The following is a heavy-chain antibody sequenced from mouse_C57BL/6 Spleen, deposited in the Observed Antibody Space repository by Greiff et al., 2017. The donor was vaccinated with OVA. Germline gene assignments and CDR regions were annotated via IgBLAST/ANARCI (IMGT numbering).Heavy chain of an antibody. V-gene: IGHV3-6*01. D-gene: IGHD1-1*01. CDR1: GYSITSGYY. J-gene: IGHJ3*01. CDR2: ISYDGSN. CDR3: ARRGSSSAWFAY. Sequence: ESGPGLVKPSQSLSLTCSVTGYSITSGYYWNWIRQFPGNKLEWMGYISYDGSNNYNPSLKNRISITRDTSKNQFFLKLNSVTTEDTATYDCARRGSSSAWFAYWGQGTLVTVSA.